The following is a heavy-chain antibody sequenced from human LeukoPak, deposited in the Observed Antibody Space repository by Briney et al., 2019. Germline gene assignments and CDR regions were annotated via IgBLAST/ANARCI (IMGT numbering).Heavy chain of an antibody. Sequence: GGSLRLSCAASGFTFSSYAMSWVRQAPGKGLEWVSAISGSGGSTYYTESVKGRFTISRDNSKNTLYLQMNSLRTEDTAMYYCAKDNRDYYIDYWGQGTLVTVSS. D-gene: IGHD3-10*01. CDR2: ISGSGGST. CDR1: GFTFSSYA. J-gene: IGHJ4*02. V-gene: IGHV3-23*01. CDR3: AKDNRDYYIDY.